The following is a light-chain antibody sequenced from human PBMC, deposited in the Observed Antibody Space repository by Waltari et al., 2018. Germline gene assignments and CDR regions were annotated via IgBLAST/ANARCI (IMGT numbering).Light chain of an antibody. CDR2: EVS. CDR1: SSDVGSYNR. CDR3: SSYTSSSTWV. J-gene: IGLJ1*01. Sequence: QSALTQPPSVSGSPEQSVTISCTGTSSDVGSYNRVSWYQQPPDTAPKLIIYEVSDRPSGVPDRFSGSKAANTAFLTISGLQAEDEADYFCSSYTSSSTWVFGTGTKVTVL. V-gene: IGLV2-18*02.